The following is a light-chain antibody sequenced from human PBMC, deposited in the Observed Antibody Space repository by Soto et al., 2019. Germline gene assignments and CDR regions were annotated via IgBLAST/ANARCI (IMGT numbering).Light chain of an antibody. CDR1: QSVNRN. CDR2: GAS. Sequence: EIVLTQSPATLSVSPGEGVTHSCRASQSVNRNLAWYQQKPGQAPRLLIYGASTRATGIPARISGSGSGTEFTLNISILQSEDFAVYHCQQYNNWPLYTFGQGTKLEIK. J-gene: IGKJ2*01. V-gene: IGKV3-15*01. CDR3: QQYNNWPLYT.